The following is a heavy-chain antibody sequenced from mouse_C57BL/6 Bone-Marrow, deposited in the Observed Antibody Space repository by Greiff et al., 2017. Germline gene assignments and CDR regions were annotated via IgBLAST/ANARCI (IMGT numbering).Heavy chain of an antibody. Sequence: QVQLQQPGAELVKPGASVKLSCKASGYTFTSYWMHWVKQRPGQGLAWIGMIHPNSGSTNYHEQFKNKATLTVDKSSSPAYMQLSSLTSEYSAVYDWASDCDYDGRHYAMDYWGQGTSGTVSS. D-gene: IGHD2-4*01. J-gene: IGHJ4*01. CDR3: ASDCDYDGRHYAMDY. CDR1: GYTFTSYW. V-gene: IGHV1-64*01. CDR2: IHPNSGST.